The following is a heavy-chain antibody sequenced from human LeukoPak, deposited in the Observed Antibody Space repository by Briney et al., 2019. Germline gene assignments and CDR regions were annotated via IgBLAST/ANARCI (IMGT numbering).Heavy chain of an antibody. V-gene: IGHV4-34*01. CDR2: INHSGST. Sequence: SETLSLTCAVYGGSFSGYYWSWIRQPPGKGLEWIGEINHSGSTNYNPSLKSRVTISVDTPKNQFSLKLSSVTAADTAVYYCARRASSGWGIDYWGQGTLVTVSS. CDR3: ARRASSGWGIDY. D-gene: IGHD6-19*01. J-gene: IGHJ4*02. CDR1: GGSFSGYY.